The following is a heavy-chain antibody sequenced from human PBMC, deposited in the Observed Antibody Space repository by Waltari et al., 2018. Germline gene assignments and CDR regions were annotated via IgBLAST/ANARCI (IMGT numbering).Heavy chain of an antibody. J-gene: IGHJ2*01. CDR3: AGIRRGFWFFDL. CDR2: VSGDSGYI. V-gene: IGHV3-48*04. CDR1: GMCFPTYS. Sequence: EVQLVESGGGLVQPGGSLRLSCGASGMCFPTYSMNWFRQAPGKGLEWISYVSGDSGYIYYADSVRGRFTISRDNAQNSMYLQMNNLRADDTAVYYCAGIRRGFWFFDLWGRGTLVTVSS. D-gene: IGHD3-10*01.